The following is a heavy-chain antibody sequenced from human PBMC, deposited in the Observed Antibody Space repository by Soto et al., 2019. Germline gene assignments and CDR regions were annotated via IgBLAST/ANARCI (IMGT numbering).Heavy chain of an antibody. CDR1: GYSFTSYW. CDR2: IYPGDSDT. D-gene: IGHD3-10*01. V-gene: IGHV5-51*01. CDR3: VRQRRDYYGSGSYGMDV. J-gene: IGHJ6*02. Sequence: GESLKISCKGSGYSFTSYWIGWVRQMPGKGLEWMGIIYPGDSDTRYSPSFQGQVTISADKSISTAYLQWSSLKASDTAMYYCVRQRRDYYGSGSYGMDVWGQGTTVTVSS.